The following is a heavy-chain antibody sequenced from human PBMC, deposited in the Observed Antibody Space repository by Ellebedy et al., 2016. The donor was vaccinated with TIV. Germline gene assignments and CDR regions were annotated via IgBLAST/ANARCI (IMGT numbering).Heavy chain of an antibody. V-gene: IGHV3-23*01. CDR1: GLTFSSHA. J-gene: IGHJ3*02. CDR2: FTESGCNT. Sequence: GESLKISCAASGLTFSSHAMSWVRQAPGKGLEWVSYFTESGCNTYYADSWKGRFTISRDNSKNTLYLQMNSLRAEDTAVYYCARNPVGVGPAFDIWGQGTMVTVSS. CDR3: ARNPVGVGPAFDI. D-gene: IGHD4-23*01.